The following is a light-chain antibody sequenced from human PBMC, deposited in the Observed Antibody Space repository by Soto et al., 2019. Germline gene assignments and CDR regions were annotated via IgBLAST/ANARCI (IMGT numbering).Light chain of an antibody. J-gene: IGLJ1*01. CDR3: SSFTSHRIYV. CDR1: HNDIGTYDY. V-gene: IGLV2-14*03. Sequence: QSVLTQPTSVSGSPGQSISISCTGNHNDIGTYDYVSWYQQHPGRAPRLLIHGVTTRASGISDRFSASNSGLTASLTISGLQPEDDADSYCSSFTSHRIYVSGPGTKVTDL. CDR2: GVT.